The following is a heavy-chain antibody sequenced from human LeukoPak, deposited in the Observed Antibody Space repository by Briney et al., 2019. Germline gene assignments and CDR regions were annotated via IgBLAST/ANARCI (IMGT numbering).Heavy chain of an antibody. CDR3: ARGQVAAPPY. CDR2: INHSGST. Sequence: SETLSLTCAVYGGSFSGYYWSWIRQPPGKGLEWIGEINHSGSTNYNPSLKSRVTISVDTSKNQFSLKLSSVTAADTAVYYCARGQVAAPPYWGQGTLVTVS. CDR1: GGSFSGYY. V-gene: IGHV4-34*01. J-gene: IGHJ4*02. D-gene: IGHD6-19*01.